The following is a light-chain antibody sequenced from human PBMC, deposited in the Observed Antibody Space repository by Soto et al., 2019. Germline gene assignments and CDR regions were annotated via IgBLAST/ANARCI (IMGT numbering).Light chain of an antibody. V-gene: IGLV2-14*01. CDR3: SSYVNYNTFVI. CDR1: SRDVGGYNY. Sequence: QSVLTQPASVSGSPGQSITISCTGTSRDVGGYNYVSWHQQHPGKAPEVIITEVSNRPSGVSNRFSGSKSGNTASLTISGLQAEDEADYYCSSYVNYNTFVIFGGGTKLTVL. J-gene: IGLJ2*01. CDR2: EVS.